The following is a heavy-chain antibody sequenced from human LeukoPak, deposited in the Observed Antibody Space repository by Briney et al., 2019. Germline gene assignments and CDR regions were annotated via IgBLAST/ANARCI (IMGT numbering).Heavy chain of an antibody. D-gene: IGHD1-26*01. V-gene: IGHV3-64*01. CDR1: GFTFSSYA. J-gene: IGHJ4*02. CDR3: ARDRQRSWYSGSWGHY. Sequence: GGSLRLSCAASGFTFSSYAMHWVRQAPGKGLEYVSAISSNGGSTCYANSVKGRFTISRDNSKNTLYLQMGSLRAEDMAVYYCARDRQRSWYSGSWGHYWGQGTLVTVSS. CDR2: ISSNGGST.